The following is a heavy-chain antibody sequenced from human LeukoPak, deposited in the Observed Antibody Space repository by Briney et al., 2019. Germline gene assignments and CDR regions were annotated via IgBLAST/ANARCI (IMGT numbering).Heavy chain of an antibody. D-gene: IGHD2-2*03. V-gene: IGHV4-59*08. CDR3: ARHRGYCSSTSCSYNWFDP. CDR1: GGSISPYY. CDR2: IYYSGST. Sequence: SETLSLTCTVSGGSISPYYWSWIRQPPGKGLEWIGYIYYSGSTNYNPSLKSRVTISVDTSKNQFSLKLSSVTAADTAVYYCARHRGYCSSTSCSYNWFDPWGQGTLVTVSS. J-gene: IGHJ5*02.